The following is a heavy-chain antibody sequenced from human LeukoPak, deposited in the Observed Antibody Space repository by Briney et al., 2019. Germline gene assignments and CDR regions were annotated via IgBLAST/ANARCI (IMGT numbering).Heavy chain of an antibody. V-gene: IGHV3-15*01. J-gene: IGHJ5*02. D-gene: IGHD3-9*01. CDR3: SIVYYDILTGQNWFDP. Sequence: GGSLRLSCAASEFTFSKVWMSWLRQAPGKGLEWVGRFKSKADGETTDYAAPVKGRFTISSDDSYTTFYLQMNSLKTEYKAVYFCSIVYYDILTGQNWFDPWGQGTLVTVSS. CDR1: EFTFSKVW. CDR2: FKSKADGETT.